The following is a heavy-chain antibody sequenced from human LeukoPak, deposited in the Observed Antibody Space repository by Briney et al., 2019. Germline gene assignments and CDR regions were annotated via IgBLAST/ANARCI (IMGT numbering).Heavy chain of an antibody. CDR3: ARGSVAYGGNSAPNWFDP. J-gene: IGHJ5*02. CDR2: IIPIFGTA. V-gene: IGHV1-69*05. CDR1: GGTFSSYA. Sequence: GASVKVSCMASGGTFSSYAISWVRQAPGQGLEWMGGIIPIFGTANYAQKFQGRVTITTDESTSTAYMELSSLRSEDTAVYYCARGSVAYGGNSAPNWFDPWGQGTLVTVSS. D-gene: IGHD4-23*01.